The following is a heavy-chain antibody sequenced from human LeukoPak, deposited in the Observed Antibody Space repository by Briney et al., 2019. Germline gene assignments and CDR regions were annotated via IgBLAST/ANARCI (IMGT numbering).Heavy chain of an antibody. V-gene: IGHV1-2*02. D-gene: IGHD3-10*01. CDR1: GYTFTGYY. Sequence: GASVKVPCKASGYTFTGYYMHWVRQAPGQGLEWMGWINPNSGGTNYAQKFQGRVTMTRDTSISTAYMELSRLRSDDTAVYYCARVAYYGSGSFGAVGYWGQGTLVTVSS. J-gene: IGHJ4*02. CDR2: INPNSGGT. CDR3: ARVAYYGSGSFGAVGY.